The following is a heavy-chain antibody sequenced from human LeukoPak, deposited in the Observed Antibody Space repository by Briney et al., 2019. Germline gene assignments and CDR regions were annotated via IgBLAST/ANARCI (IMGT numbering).Heavy chain of an antibody. J-gene: IGHJ4*02. CDR1: GGSISSYY. Sequence: SETLSLTCTVSGGSISSYYWSWIRQPAGKGLEWIGRIYTSGSTNYNPSLKSRVTMSVDTSENQFSLKLSSVTAADTAVYYCARDKYYGSGSIFDYWGQGTLVTVSS. CDR3: ARDKYYGSGSIFDY. CDR2: IYTSGST. D-gene: IGHD3-10*01. V-gene: IGHV4-4*07.